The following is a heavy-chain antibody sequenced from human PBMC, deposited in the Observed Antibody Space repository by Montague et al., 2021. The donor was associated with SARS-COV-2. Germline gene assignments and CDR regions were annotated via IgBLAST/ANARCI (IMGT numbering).Heavy chain of an antibody. D-gene: IGHD3-22*01. CDR3: ARRLDYWDSSGQRRHFDC. Sequence: SETLSLTCTVSGDSISSSSYDWGWIRRPPGKGLEWIGHISYHGNTNYNPSLKSRVTISIDTSRNQFSLKVSSVTATDTAIYYCARRLDYWDSSGQRRHFDCWGQGTLVTVSS. V-gene: IGHV4-39*01. CDR1: GDSISSSSYD. J-gene: IGHJ4*02. CDR2: ISYHGNT.